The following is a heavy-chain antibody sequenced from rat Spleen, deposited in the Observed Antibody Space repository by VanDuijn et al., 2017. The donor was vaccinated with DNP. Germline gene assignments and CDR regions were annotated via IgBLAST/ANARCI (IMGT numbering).Heavy chain of an antibody. CDR3: TTDFERGY. CDR1: GFTFTNSD. V-gene: IGHV5-27*01. D-gene: IGHD1-11*01. J-gene: IGHJ2*01. Sequence: EVQLVESGGGLVQPGRSMTVSCAASGFTFTNSDMAWVRQAPTKGLEWVASISATGGSTSYRDSVKGRFTISRDNARSTLYLQMDSLRSEDTATYYCTTDFERGYWGQGVMVTVSS. CDR2: ISATGGST.